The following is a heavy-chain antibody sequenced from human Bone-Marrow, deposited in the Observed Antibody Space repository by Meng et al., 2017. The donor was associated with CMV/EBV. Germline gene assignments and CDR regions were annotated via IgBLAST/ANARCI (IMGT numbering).Heavy chain of an antibody. J-gene: IGHJ4*02. CDR1: GYTFTGYD. CDR2: MNPTSGKT. D-gene: IGHD2-2*02. V-gene: IGHV1-8*03. CDR3: AKDPRPVPAAILFDY. Sequence: ASVKVSCKASGYTFTGYDINWVRQATGQGLEWMGWMNPTSGKTGYARKFQGRVTISRNTSINTAYMELSRLTSDDTAVYYCAKDPRPVPAAILFDYWGQGTLVTVSS.